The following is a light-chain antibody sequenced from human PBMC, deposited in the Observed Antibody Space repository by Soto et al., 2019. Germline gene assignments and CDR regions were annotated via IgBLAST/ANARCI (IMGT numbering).Light chain of an antibody. CDR2: RNN. CDR1: SSNIGAGYD. V-gene: IGLV1-40*01. CDR3: HSYDSSLSGSV. Sequence: QPVLTQPPSVSGAPGRRVTISCTGSSSNIGAGYDVHWYQQLPGTAPKLLIYRNNNRPSGVPDRFSGSKSGTSASLAITGLQAEDEADYYCHSYDSSLSGSVFGGGTKLTVL. J-gene: IGLJ3*02.